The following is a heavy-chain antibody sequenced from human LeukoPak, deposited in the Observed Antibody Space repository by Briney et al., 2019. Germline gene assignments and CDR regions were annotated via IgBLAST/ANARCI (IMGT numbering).Heavy chain of an antibody. D-gene: IGHD2-15*01. V-gene: IGHV3-23*01. J-gene: IGHJ5*02. CDR1: GFTLSSYA. Sequence: PGGSLRLSCAASGFTLSSYAMTWVRQAPGKGLEWVSAISGGGGNTYYADSVKGRFTIPRDNSKNVLYLHMNSLRAEDTAIYYCAKASAQLGYCSGGSCYSGIDPWGQGTLVTVSS. CDR2: ISGGGGNT. CDR3: AKASAQLGYCSGGSCYSGIDP.